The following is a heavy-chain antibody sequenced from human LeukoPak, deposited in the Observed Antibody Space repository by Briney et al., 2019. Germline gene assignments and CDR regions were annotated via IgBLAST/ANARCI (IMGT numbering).Heavy chain of an antibody. Sequence: PGGSLRLSCAASGFTFSSYSMNWVRQAPGKGLEWVSVIYSGGSTYYADSVKGRFTISRDNSKNTLYLQMNSLRAEDTAVYYCAREVGITMVRGVGYGMDVWGQGTTVTVSS. CDR3: AREVGITMVRGVGYGMDV. V-gene: IGHV3-53*01. CDR2: IYSGGST. D-gene: IGHD3-10*01. CDR1: GFTFSSYS. J-gene: IGHJ6*02.